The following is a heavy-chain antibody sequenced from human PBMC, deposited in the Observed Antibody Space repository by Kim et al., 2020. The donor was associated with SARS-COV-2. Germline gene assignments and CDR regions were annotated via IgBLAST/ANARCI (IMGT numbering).Heavy chain of an antibody. CDR2: INPNGGRT. J-gene: IGHJ4*02. Sequence: ASVKVSCKASGYTFISYYIHWVRQAPGQGLEYVGFINPNGGRTNYAQRFQGRVTMTTDTSTSTVHMELSSLRSEDTALYYCALGPRTYSRSSRNWGQGTLVTVSS. D-gene: IGHD6-6*01. CDR1: GYTFISYY. CDR3: ALGPRTYSRSSRN. V-gene: IGHV1-46*01.